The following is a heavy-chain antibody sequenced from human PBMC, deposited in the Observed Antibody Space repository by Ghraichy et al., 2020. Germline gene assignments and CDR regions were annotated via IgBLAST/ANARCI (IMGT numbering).Heavy chain of an antibody. CDR2: INHSGST. CDR3: ARGRITFGGGPRIYNWFDP. Sequence: SETLSLTCAVYGGSFSGYYWSWIRQPPGKGLEWIGEINHSGSTNYNPSLKSRVTISVDTSKNQFSLKLSSVTAADTAVYYCARGRITFGGGPRIYNWFDPWGQGTLVTVSS. D-gene: IGHD3-16*01. CDR1: GGSFSGYY. V-gene: IGHV4-34*01. J-gene: IGHJ5*02.